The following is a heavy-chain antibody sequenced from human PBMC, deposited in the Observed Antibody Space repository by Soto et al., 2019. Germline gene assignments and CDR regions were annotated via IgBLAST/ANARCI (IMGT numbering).Heavy chain of an antibody. Sequence: ASVKVSCKASGYTFTSYGISWVRQAPGQGLEWMGWISPNSGSTNYAQKFQGWVTITVDTSKYQFSLKLSSVTAADTAVYYCARHFRVVVAARNWFDPWGQGTLVTVSS. D-gene: IGHD2-15*01. CDR3: ARHFRVVVAARNWFDP. V-gene: IGHV1-18*01. CDR2: ISPNSGST. J-gene: IGHJ5*02. CDR1: GYTFTSYG.